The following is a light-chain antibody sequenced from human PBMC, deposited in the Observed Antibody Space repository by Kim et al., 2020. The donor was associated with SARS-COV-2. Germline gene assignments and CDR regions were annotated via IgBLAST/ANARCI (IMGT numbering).Light chain of an antibody. V-gene: IGKV6-21*01. J-gene: IGKJ3*01. CDR1: QSIGSS. Sequence: EIVLTQSPDFQSVTPKERVTIPCRASQSIGSSLHWYQQKPDQSPKLLIKYASQSFSGVPSRFSGSGSGTDFTLTISSLEAEDPATYYCQRSSVLPFTFGPGTKVDIK. CDR3: QRSSVLPFT. CDR2: YAS.